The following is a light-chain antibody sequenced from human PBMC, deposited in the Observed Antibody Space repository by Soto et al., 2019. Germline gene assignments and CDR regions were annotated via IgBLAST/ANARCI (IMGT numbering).Light chain of an antibody. CDR3: QQYESTPPT. Sequence: DIVMTQSPDSLAVSLGARATINCKSSQSVLYSSNNKNYLAWYQQTPGQPPKLLIYWASTRESGVPDRFSGSGSGTDFTLTITSLQAEDVAVYYCQQYESTPPTFGQGTKLEIK. CDR1: QSVLYSSNNKNY. V-gene: IGKV4-1*01. CDR2: WAS. J-gene: IGKJ2*01.